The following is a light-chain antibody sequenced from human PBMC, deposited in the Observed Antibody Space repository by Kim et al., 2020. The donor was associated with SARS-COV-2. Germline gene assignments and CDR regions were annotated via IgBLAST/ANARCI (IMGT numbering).Light chain of an antibody. CDR3: ATWDDSLNGV. CDR1: TSNIGSHT. CDR2: SNN. J-gene: IGLJ3*02. Sequence: PGKRFTVSCSGSTSNIGSHTVNWYQHLPGTAPKLLIYSNNQRPSGVPDRFSGSKSGTSASLAISGLQSGDEADYYCATWDDSLNGVFGGGTQLTVL. V-gene: IGLV1-44*01.